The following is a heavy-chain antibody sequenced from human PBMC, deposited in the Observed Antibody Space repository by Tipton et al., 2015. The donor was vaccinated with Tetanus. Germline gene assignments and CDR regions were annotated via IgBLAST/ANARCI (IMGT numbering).Heavy chain of an antibody. CDR3: ARDQPSQQRLVPSYYGMDV. V-gene: IGHV1-18*01. CDR2: ISAYNGNT. CDR1: GYTFTSYG. Sequence: QSGAEVKKPGASVKVSCKASGYTFTSYGISWVRQAPGQGLEWMGWISAYNGNTNYAQKLQGRVTMTTDTSTSTAYMELRSLRSDDTAVYYCARDQPSQQRLVPSYYGMDVWGQGTTVTVSS. D-gene: IGHD6-13*01. J-gene: IGHJ6*02.